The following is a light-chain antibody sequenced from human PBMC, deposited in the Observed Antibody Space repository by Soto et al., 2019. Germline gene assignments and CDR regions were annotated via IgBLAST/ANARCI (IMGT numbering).Light chain of an antibody. J-gene: IGLJ3*02. CDR2: GVT. CDR1: SGDVGFYDF. CDR3: ASYTGSSTHL. Sequence: QSALTQPASMSGSPGQSITISCTGTSGDVGFYDFVSWYQQHPGKVPRLIIYGVTKRPSGVSHRFSGSKSGNTASLTISGLQVEDEAAYSCASYTGSSTHLFGGGTKLTVL. V-gene: IGLV2-14*03.